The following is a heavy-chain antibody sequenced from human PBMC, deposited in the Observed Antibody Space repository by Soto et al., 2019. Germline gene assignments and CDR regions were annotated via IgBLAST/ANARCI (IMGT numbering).Heavy chain of an antibody. CDR2: ISGSGSNT. CDR3: SKDNPYGGNPL. D-gene: IGHD4-17*01. V-gene: IGHV3-23*01. J-gene: IGHJ4*02. CDR1: GFTFSSYA. Sequence: PGGSLRLSXAASGFTFSSYAMGWVRQAPGKGLEWVSAISGSGSNTYYAVSLKGRFTISRDNSKNTLYLQMNSLRAGDTAVYYCSKDNPYGGNPLWGQGTLVTVSS.